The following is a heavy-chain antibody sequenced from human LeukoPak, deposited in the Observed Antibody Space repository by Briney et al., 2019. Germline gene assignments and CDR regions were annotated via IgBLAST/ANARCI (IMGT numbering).Heavy chain of an antibody. Sequence: GGSLRLSCAASGFTFSSYAMSWVRQAPGKGLEWVSAISGSGGSTYYADSVKGRFTISRDNSKNTLYPQMNSLRAEDTAVYYCAKVYDSGGYYYFDYWGQGTLVTVSS. CDR2: ISGSGGST. J-gene: IGHJ4*02. V-gene: IGHV3-23*01. CDR1: GFTFSSYA. CDR3: AKVYDSGGYYYFDY. D-gene: IGHD3-22*01.